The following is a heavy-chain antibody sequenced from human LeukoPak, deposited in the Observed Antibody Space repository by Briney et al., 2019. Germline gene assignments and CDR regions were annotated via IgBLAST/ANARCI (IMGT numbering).Heavy chain of an antibody. J-gene: IGHJ3*02. CDR2: ISPDGTTT. D-gene: IGHD3/OR15-3a*01. Sequence: GGSLRLSCAASGFTFSSYWMHWVRRTPGKGLLWVSYISPDGTTTNYADSVKGRFTISRDNPKNTLYLQLNSLSAEDTAVYYCSRNGLASTYDIWGQGTMVTVSS. CDR3: SRNGLASTYDI. CDR1: GFTFSSYW. V-gene: IGHV3-74*01.